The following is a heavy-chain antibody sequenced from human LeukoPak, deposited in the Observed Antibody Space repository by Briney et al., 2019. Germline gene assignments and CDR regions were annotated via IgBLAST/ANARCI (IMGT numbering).Heavy chain of an antibody. CDR1: GYTFTGYY. V-gene: IGHV1-2*02. CDR2: INPNSGGT. D-gene: IGHD6-6*01. CDR3: ARVWGEEQLVDY. J-gene: IGHJ4*02. Sequence: ASVKVSCKASGYTFTGYYMHWVRQAPGQGLEWMGWINPNSGGTNYAQKFQGRVTMTRDTSISTAYMELSRLRSDDTAVYYCARVWGEEQLVDYWGQGTLVTVSS.